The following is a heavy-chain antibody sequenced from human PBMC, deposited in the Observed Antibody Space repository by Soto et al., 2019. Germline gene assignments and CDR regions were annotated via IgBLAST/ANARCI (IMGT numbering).Heavy chain of an antibody. Sequence: GGSLRLSCTASGFTFGDYAISWVRQAPGKGLEWVGFIRSKAYGGTTEYAASVKGRFTISRDDSKSIAYLQMNSLKTEDTAVYYCTAGKLYPSLDFDYWGQGTLVTVSS. CDR2: IRSKAYGGTT. V-gene: IGHV3-49*04. CDR3: TAGKLYPSLDFDY. CDR1: GFTFGDYA. J-gene: IGHJ4*02. D-gene: IGHD2-8*01.